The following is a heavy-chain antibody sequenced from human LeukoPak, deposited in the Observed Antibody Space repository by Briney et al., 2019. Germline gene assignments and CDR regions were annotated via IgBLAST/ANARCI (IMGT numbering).Heavy chain of an antibody. CDR2: IYYSGST. Sequence: PSETLSLTCTVSGGSISSYYWSWIRQPPGKGLEWIGYIYYSGSTNYSPSLKSRVTISVDTSKNQFSLELSSVTAADTAVYYCARRIAARSPPAYYYYMDVWGKGTTVTVSS. CDR1: GGSISSYY. V-gene: IGHV4-59*08. D-gene: IGHD6-6*01. CDR3: ARRIAARSPPAYYYYMDV. J-gene: IGHJ6*03.